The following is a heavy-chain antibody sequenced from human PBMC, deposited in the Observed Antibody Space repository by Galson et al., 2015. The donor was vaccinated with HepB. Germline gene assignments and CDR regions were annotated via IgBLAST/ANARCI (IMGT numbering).Heavy chain of an antibody. V-gene: IGHV3-21*01. D-gene: IGHD3-22*01. CDR3: ARAERPLGHGYKDY. Sequence: SLRLSCAASGFTFSSYSMNWVRQAPGKGLEWVSSITSSSSYIYYADSVKGRFTISRDHAKKSLYLQMNSLRAEDTAVYYCARAERPLGHGYKDYWGEGALVSVSS. CDR2: ITSSSSYI. CDR1: GFTFSSYS. J-gene: IGHJ4*02.